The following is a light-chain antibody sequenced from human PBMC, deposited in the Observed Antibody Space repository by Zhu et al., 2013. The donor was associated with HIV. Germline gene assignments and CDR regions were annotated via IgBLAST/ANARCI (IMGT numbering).Light chain of an antibody. Sequence: QSALTQPASVSGSPGQSITISCTGTSSDVGGYDHVSWYQHHPDKAPKLIIFDVNKRPSGVPDRFSGSKSGTSASLAISGLRSEDEADYYCASWDDYLTGVVFGGGTKLTVL. V-gene: IGLV2-14*03. J-gene: IGLJ2*01. CDR1: SSDVGGYDH. CDR3: ASWDDYLTGVV. CDR2: DVN.